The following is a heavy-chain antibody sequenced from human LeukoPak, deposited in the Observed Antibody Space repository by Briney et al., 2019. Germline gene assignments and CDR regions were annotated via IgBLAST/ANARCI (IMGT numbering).Heavy chain of an antibody. CDR1: GGSFSGYY. Sequence: PSETLSLTCAVYGGSFSGYYWSWIRQPPGKGLEWIGEINHSGSTNYNPSLKSRVTISVDTSKNQFSLKLSSVTAADTAVYYCARASPGIAVSWGQGTLVTVSS. CDR2: INHSGST. CDR3: ARASPGIAVS. D-gene: IGHD6-19*01. V-gene: IGHV4-34*01. J-gene: IGHJ5*02.